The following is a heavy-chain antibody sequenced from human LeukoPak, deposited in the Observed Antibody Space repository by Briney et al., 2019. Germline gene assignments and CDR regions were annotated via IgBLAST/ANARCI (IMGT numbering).Heavy chain of an antibody. V-gene: IGHV3-23*01. CDR3: AKTGRGPAAGTGSFFDY. CDR1: GFTFSSYS. D-gene: IGHD6-13*01. Sequence: QPGGSLRLSCAASGFTFSSYSMSWVRQAPGKGLEWVSAISSSGGSTYYADSVKGRFTISRDNSKDTLSLQMNSLRAEDTAVYYCAKTGRGPAAGTGSFFDYWGQGTLVTVSS. CDR2: ISSSGGST. J-gene: IGHJ4*02.